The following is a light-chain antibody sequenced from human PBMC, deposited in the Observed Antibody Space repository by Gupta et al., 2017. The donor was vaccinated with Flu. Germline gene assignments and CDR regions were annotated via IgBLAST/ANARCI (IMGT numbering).Light chain of an antibody. CDR2: EVN. CDR1: SGDIGGYEA. Sequence: QSALAQPASLSGSPGQSITISCTVTSGDIGGYEAVSWYQQHPDKAPILRIYEVNNRPSGVSSRFSGSKSGNTASLTISGLQAEDEADYYCASFTSSRTWVFGGGTKLTVL. V-gene: IGLV2-14*01. J-gene: IGLJ3*02. CDR3: ASFTSSRTWV.